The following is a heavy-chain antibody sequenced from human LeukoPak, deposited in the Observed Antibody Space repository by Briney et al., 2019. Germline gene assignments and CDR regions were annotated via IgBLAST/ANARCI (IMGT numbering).Heavy chain of an antibody. V-gene: IGHV1-2*02. CDR3: ARERTGTTCYFDY. Sequence: ASVKVSCKASGYTFTGYYMHWVRQAPGQGLEWMGWINPNSGGTNYAQKFQGRVTMTRDTSISTAYMELSRLRSDDTAVYYCARERTGTTCYFDYWGQGTLVTVSS. CDR1: GYTFTGYY. J-gene: IGHJ4*02. D-gene: IGHD1-1*01. CDR2: INPNSGGT.